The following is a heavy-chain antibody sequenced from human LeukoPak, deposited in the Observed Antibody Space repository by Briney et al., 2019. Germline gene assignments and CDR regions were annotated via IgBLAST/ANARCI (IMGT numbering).Heavy chain of an antibody. CDR2: IYSGGST. J-gene: IGHJ4*02. CDR3: ARAIYYDSSGYFRGVFDY. Sequence: GGSLRLSCAASGFTVSSNYMSWVRQAPGKGLEWVSVIYSGGSTSYADSVKGRFTISSNNSKNTMYLQMNGLRAEDTAVYYCARAIYYDSSGYFRGVFDYWGQGTLVTVSS. CDR1: GFTVSSNY. D-gene: IGHD3-22*01. V-gene: IGHV3-53*01.